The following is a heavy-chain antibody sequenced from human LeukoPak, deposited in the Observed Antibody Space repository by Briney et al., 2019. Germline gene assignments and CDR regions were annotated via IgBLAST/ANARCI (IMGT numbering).Heavy chain of an antibody. J-gene: IGHJ4*02. Sequence: SETLSLTCAVYGGSFSGYYWSWIRQPPGKGLEWIGEINGSGSTNYNPSLKSRVTISVDTSKNQFSLKLRSVTAADTAAYYCVVLFRRGSGSYYIDYWGQGTLVTVSS. CDR3: VVLFRRGSGSYYIDY. V-gene: IGHV4-34*01. D-gene: IGHD3-10*01. CDR2: INGSGST. CDR1: GGSFSGYY.